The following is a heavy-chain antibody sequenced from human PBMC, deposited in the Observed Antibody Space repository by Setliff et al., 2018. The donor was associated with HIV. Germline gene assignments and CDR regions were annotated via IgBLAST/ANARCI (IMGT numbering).Heavy chain of an antibody. D-gene: IGHD1-26*01. J-gene: IGHJ6*03. CDR1: GFTFSRYG. V-gene: IGHV3-15*07. CDR3: TTSSGSFYQYYYYMDV. CDR2: IKSKTDGGTT. Sequence: AGGSLRLSCAASGFTFSRYGMHWVRQAPGKGLEWVGRIKSKTDGGTTDYAAPVKGRFTISRDDSENTLYLQMNTLKTEDTAVYYCTTSSGSFYQYYYYMDVWGKGTTVTVSS.